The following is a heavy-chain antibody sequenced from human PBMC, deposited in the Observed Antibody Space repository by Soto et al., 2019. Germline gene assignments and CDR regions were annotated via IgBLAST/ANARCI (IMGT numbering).Heavy chain of an antibody. CDR1: GDSVSSNSAA. J-gene: IGHJ6*02. CDR2: TYYRSKWYN. V-gene: IGHV6-1*01. Sequence: SQTLSLTCAISGDSVSSNSAAWTWVRQSPSRGLEWLGRTYYRSKWYNDYAVSVKSRITINPDTSKNQFSLQLNSVTPEDTAVYYCAMGSYYGSGSLPTGYYYGMDVWGQGTTVTVSS. D-gene: IGHD3-10*01. CDR3: AMGSYYGSGSLPTGYYYGMDV.